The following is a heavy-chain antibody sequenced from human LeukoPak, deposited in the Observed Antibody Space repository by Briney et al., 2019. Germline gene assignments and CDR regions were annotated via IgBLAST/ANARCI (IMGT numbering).Heavy chain of an antibody. V-gene: IGHV3-23*01. CDR3: ARRVGGTPDY. J-gene: IGHJ4*02. CDR1: GFTFMTNV. Sequence: GGSLRLSCAASGFTFMTNVMTWVRQAPGKGLEWVSAIGADGGSTDYADSVRGRFTISRDNSKNTLFLQMNSLRAEDTALYYCARRVGGTPDYWGRGTLVTVSS. CDR2: IGADGGST. D-gene: IGHD6-19*01.